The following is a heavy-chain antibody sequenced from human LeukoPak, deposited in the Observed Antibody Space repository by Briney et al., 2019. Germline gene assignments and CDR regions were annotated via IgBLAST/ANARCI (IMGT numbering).Heavy chain of an antibody. CDR1: GFTFSSYS. J-gene: IGHJ6*03. D-gene: IGHD2-2*02. CDR2: ISSSSSYI. Sequence: GGSLRLSCAASGFTFSSYSMNWVRQAPGKGLEWVSSISSSSSYIYYADSVKGRFTISRDNPKNSLYLQMNSLRAEDTAVYCCARMVPAAIGSYYYMGVWGKGTTVTVSS. CDR3: ARMVPAAIGSYYYMGV. V-gene: IGHV3-21*01.